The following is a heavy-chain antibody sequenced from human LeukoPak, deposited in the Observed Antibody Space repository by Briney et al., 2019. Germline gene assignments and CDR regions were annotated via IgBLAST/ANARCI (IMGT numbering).Heavy chain of an antibody. CDR1: GYTFTSYG. V-gene: IGHV1-18*01. CDR2: ISAYNGNT. Sequence: VASVKVSCTASGYTFTSYGISWVRQAPGQGLEWMGWISAYNGNTNYAQKLQGRVTMTRDPSISTAYMELSRLRSDDTAVYYCARDAWLVGTTNLYYFDYWGQGTLVTVSS. D-gene: IGHD1-26*01. CDR3: ARDAWLVGTTNLYYFDY. J-gene: IGHJ4*02.